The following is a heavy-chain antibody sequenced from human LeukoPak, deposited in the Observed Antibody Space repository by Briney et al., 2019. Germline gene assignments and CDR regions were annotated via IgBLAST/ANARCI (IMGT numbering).Heavy chain of an antibody. CDR2: IYYSGST. V-gene: IGHV4-59*08. Sequence: SETLSLTCTVSGGSISGYYWSWIRQPPGKGLEWIGYIYYSGSTNYNPSLKSRVTISVDTSKNQFSLKLSSVTAADTAVYYCARGGGQFDYWGQGTLVTVSS. D-gene: IGHD3-16*01. J-gene: IGHJ4*02. CDR3: ARGGGQFDY. CDR1: GGSISGYY.